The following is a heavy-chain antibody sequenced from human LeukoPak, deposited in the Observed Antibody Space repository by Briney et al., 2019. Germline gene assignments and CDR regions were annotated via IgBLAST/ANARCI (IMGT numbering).Heavy chain of an antibody. Sequence: SETLSLTCAVYGGSFSVYYWNWIRQPPGKGLEWIGEINHSGSTNYNPSLKSRVTISVDTSNNQFSLKLSSVTAADTAVYYCARGDYDILTGRSIWYFDLWGRGTLVSVSS. D-gene: IGHD3-9*01. J-gene: IGHJ2*01. V-gene: IGHV4-34*01. CDR1: GGSFSVYY. CDR2: INHSGST. CDR3: ARGDYDILTGRSIWYFDL.